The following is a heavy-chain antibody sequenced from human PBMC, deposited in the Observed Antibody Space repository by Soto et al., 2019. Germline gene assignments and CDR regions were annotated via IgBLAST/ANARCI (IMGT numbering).Heavy chain of an antibody. Sequence: GASVKASCKVSGYTLTEFSMHCVRQAPGKGLEWMGGFDPEDGETIYAQKFQGRVTMTEDTSTDTAYMELSSLRSEDTAVYHCATGSGIAHDAFDIWGQGTMVTVSS. CDR2: FDPEDGET. D-gene: IGHD2-15*01. CDR3: ATGSGIAHDAFDI. J-gene: IGHJ3*02. CDR1: GYTLTEFS. V-gene: IGHV1-24*01.